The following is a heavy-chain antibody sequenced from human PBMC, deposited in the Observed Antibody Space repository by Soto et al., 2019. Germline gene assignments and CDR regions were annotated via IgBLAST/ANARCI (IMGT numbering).Heavy chain of an antibody. V-gene: IGHV3-30*09. CDR2: ISYDGVIK. D-gene: IGHD6-19*01. Sequence: GGSLRLSCAASGFNFSTYAMHWVRQAPGKGLEWLAVISYDGVIKYYANSVKGRFAVSRDNSKNTLYLQLDSLRPEDTALYYCAREIGYSSGWYTGAFGFWGQGALVTVSS. CDR3: AREIGYSSGWYTGAFGF. J-gene: IGHJ4*02. CDR1: GFNFSTYA.